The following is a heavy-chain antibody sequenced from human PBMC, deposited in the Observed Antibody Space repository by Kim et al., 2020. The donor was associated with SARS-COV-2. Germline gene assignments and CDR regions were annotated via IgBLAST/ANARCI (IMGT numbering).Heavy chain of an antibody. J-gene: IGHJ5*02. CDR3: TTDPRDYGDYVDWFDP. D-gene: IGHD4-17*01. V-gene: IGHV3-15*01. CDR2: IKSKTDGGTT. Sequence: GGSLRLSCAASGFTFSNAWMSWVRQAPGNGLEWVGRIKSKTDGGTTDYAAPVKGRFTISRDDSKNTLYLQMNSLKTEDTAVYYCTTDPRDYGDYVDWFDPWGQGTLVTVSS. CDR1: GFTFSNAW.